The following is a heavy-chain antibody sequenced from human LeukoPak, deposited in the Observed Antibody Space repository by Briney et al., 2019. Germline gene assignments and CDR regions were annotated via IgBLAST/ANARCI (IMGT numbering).Heavy chain of an antibody. J-gene: IGHJ4*02. CDR1: GYSISSGYY. Sequence: SETLSLTCTVSGYSISSGYYWGWIRQPPGKGLEWIGSIYHSGSTYYNPSLKSRVTISVDTSKNQFSLKLSSVTAADTAVYYCARDTNAFAYWGQGTLVTVSS. CDR3: ARDTNAFAY. CDR2: IYHSGST. V-gene: IGHV4-38-2*02. D-gene: IGHD1-1*01.